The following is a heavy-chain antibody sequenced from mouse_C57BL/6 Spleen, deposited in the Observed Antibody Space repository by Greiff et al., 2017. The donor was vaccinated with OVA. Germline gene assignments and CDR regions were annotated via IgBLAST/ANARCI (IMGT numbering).Heavy chain of an antibody. CDR3: ARSGSSGAVYYAMDY. CDR2: IYPRSGNA. V-gene: IGHV1-81*01. D-gene: IGHD3-2*02. CDR1: GYTFTSYG. Sequence: VQLQQSGAELARPGASVKLSCKASGYTFTSYGISWVKQRTGQGLEWIGEIYPRSGNAYYNEKFKGKATLTADKSSSTAYMELRSLTSEDSAVYFCARSGSSGAVYYAMDYWGQGTSVTVSS. J-gene: IGHJ4*01.